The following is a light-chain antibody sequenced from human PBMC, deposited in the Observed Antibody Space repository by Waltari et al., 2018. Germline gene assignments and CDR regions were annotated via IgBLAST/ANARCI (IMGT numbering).Light chain of an antibody. CDR2: LTS. Sequence: DIQMTQSPSSLSASVGDRVTITCRASQGISNSLAWYQQKPGKAPKLLLYLTSRVESGVTSRFSGSGSGTDYTLTISSLQPGDFTTYYXXXXXSXLWTFGQGTKVEIK. CDR1: QGISNS. J-gene: IGKJ1*01. CDR3: XXXXSXLWT. V-gene: IGKV1-NL1*01.